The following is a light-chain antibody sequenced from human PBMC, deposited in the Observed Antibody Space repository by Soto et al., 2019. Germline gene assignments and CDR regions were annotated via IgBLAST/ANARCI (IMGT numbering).Light chain of an antibody. V-gene: IGKV3-20*01. CDR3: QQYGSAPPT. CDR1: QSVSSSY. CDR2: GAS. J-gene: IGKJ1*01. Sequence: EIVLKQSPGTLSLSPGERATLSCRASQSVSSSYLAWYQQKPGQAPRLLIYGASSRATGIPDRFSGSGSGTDFTLTISRLEPEEFAVYYCQQYGSAPPTFGQGNKVEIK.